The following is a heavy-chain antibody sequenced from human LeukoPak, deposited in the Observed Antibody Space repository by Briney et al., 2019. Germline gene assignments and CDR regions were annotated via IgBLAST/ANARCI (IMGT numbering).Heavy chain of an antibody. J-gene: IGHJ6*02. CDR3: AREDVVLVDAGRYYYGMDV. CDR1: VYNYINYY. V-gene: IGHV1-46*01. D-gene: IGHD2-8*01. CDR2: INPSVGST. Sequence: ASVNVSCQASVYNYINYYMHWLRQAPAQGLEWMGIINPSVGSTSYAQKFQDRVTMTRDTSRSTVYMELSSLKSEETAVYYCAREDVVLVDAGRYYYGMDVWGQGTTVTVSS.